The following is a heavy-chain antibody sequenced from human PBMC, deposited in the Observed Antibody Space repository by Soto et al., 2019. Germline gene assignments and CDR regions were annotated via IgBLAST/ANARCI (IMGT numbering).Heavy chain of an antibody. CDR3: ARGGTYYDFWSGRYYYYGMDV. CDR2: INHSGST. D-gene: IGHD3-3*01. Sequence: SEPLSLTSAVYGGSFSGYYWSWIRQPPGKGLEWIGEINHSGSTNYNPSLKSRVTISVDTSKNQFSLKLSSVTAADTAVYYCARGGTYYDFWSGRYYYYGMDVWGQGTTVTVSS. V-gene: IGHV4-34*01. J-gene: IGHJ6*02. CDR1: GGSFSGYY.